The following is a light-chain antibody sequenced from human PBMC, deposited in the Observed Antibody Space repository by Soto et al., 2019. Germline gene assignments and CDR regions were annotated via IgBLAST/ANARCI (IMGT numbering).Light chain of an antibody. Sequence: DIQVTQSPSTLSASVGDRVTITCRASESMSNCLAWYQQKPGKAPKLLISGASSLQSGVPSRFSGSASGTEFTLTISSLQPDDIATYYCQQCHRYLTFGQGTKV. CDR1: ESMSNC. V-gene: IGKV1-5*01. J-gene: IGKJ1*01. CDR3: QQCHRYLT. CDR2: GAS.